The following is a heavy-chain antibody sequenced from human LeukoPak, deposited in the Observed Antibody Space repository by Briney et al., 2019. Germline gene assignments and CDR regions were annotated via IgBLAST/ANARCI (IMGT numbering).Heavy chain of an antibody. CDR3: AKKPGSSWYFDY. CDR2: ISYDGSNK. D-gene: IGHD6-13*01. V-gene: IGHV3-30*14. CDR1: GFIFGDYA. J-gene: IGHJ4*02. Sequence: GRSLRLSCAASGFIFGDYAMHWVRQAPGKGLEWVAVISYDGSNKYYADSVKGRFTISRDNSKNTLYLQMNSLRAEDTAIFYCAKKPGSSWYFDYWGQGTLVTVSS.